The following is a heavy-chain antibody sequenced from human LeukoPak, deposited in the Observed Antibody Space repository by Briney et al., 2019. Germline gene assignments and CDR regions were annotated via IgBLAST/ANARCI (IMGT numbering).Heavy chain of an antibody. CDR3: ARTFFGVASNWFDP. J-gene: IGHJ5*02. V-gene: IGHV4-34*01. CDR1: GGSFSGYY. CDR2: INHSGST. D-gene: IGHD3-3*01. Sequence: PSETLSLTCAVCGGSFSGYYWSWIRQPPGKGLEWIGEINHSGSTNYNPSLKSRVTISVDTSKNQFSLKLSSVTAADTAVYYCARTFFGVASNWFDPWGQGTLVTVSS.